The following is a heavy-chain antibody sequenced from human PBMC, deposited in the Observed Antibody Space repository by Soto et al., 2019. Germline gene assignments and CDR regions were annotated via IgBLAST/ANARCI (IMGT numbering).Heavy chain of an antibody. V-gene: IGHV3-53*01. Sequence: EVQLVESGGALIQPGGSLRLSCAASGFIVSRNYMSWVRQAPGKGLEWVSIIYTDGSTHYADSVKGRFTISRDNFKNTLDLQMTSLRVEATAVYYCARDEVRRKSAFDLWGQGTMVTVSS. D-gene: IGHD6-25*01. CDR3: ARDEVRRKSAFDL. J-gene: IGHJ3*01. CDR2: IYTDGST. CDR1: GFIVSRNY.